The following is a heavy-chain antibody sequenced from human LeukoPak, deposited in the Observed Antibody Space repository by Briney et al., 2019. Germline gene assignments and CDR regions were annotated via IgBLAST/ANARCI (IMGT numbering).Heavy chain of an antibody. CDR1: GFTFTMFG. Sequence: GGSLRLSCAASGFTFTMFGMNWVRQAPGKGLEWVSGISWNSGSIGYADSAKGRFTISRDNAKNSLYLQMNSLRAEDTALYYCAKDHYYGSGSHIDYWGQGTLVTVSS. J-gene: IGHJ4*02. CDR3: AKDHYYGSGSHIDY. V-gene: IGHV3-9*01. CDR2: ISWNSGSI. D-gene: IGHD3-10*01.